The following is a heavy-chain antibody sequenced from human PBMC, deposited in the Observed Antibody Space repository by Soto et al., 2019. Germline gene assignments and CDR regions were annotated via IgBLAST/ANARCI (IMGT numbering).Heavy chain of an antibody. CDR2: IYYSGST. V-gene: IGHV4-31*03. Sequence: PSGTPSLTCTFSGGSISSGGYYWSWIRQHPGKGLEWIGYIYYSGSTYYNPSLKSRVTISVDTSKNQFSLKLSSVTAADTAVYYCSRGGRWIVVLFGPSQFDYWGQGTLVTVSS. J-gene: IGHJ4*02. CDR1: GGSISSGGYY. D-gene: IGHD2-2*01. CDR3: SRGGRWIVVLFGPSQFDY.